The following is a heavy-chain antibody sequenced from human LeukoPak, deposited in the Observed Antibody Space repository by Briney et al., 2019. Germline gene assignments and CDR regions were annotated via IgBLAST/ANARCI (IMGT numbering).Heavy chain of an antibody. Sequence: ASVKVSCKASGGTFSSYAISWVRQAPGQGLEWMGGIIPIFGTANYAQKFQGRVTITADKSTSTAYMELSSLRSEDTAVYYCARDLGDSGGDWFDPWGQGTLVTVSS. D-gene: IGHD4-17*01. J-gene: IGHJ5*02. CDR1: GGTFSSYA. CDR3: ARDLGDSGGDWFDP. CDR2: IIPIFGTA. V-gene: IGHV1-69*06.